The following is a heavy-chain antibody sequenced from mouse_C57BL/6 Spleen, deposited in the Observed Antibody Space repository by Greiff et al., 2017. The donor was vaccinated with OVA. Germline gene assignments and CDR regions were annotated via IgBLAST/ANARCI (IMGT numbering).Heavy chain of an antibody. Sequence: VQLQQSGPELVKPGASVKISCKASGYSFTSYYIHWVKQRPGQGLEWIGWIYPGSGNTKYNEKFKGKATLTADTSSSTAYMQLSSLTSEDSAVYYCARASYGSSYFDNWGQGTTLTVSS. J-gene: IGHJ2*01. V-gene: IGHV1-66*01. CDR1: GYSFTSYY. CDR3: ARASYGSSYFDN. D-gene: IGHD1-1*01. CDR2: IYPGSGNT.